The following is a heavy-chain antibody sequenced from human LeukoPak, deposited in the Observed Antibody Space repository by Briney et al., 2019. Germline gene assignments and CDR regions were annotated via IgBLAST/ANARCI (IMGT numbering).Heavy chain of an antibody. CDR1: GFTFSSYA. CDR2: ISGSGGST. Sequence: PGGSLRLSCAASGFTFSSYAMSWVRQAPGKGPEWVSSISGSGGSTYYADSVKGRFTISRDNAKNTLYLQMNGLRAEDTAVYYCARVPPGDSYGNYWGQGTLVTVSS. CDR3: ARVPPGDSYGNY. D-gene: IGHD5-18*01. J-gene: IGHJ4*02. V-gene: IGHV3-23*01.